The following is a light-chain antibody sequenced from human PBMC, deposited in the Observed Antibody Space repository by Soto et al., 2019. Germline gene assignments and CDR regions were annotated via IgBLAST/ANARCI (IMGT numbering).Light chain of an antibody. J-gene: IGKJ2*01. CDR1: QSISSW. V-gene: IGKV1-5*01. CDR2: DAS. Sequence: DIQMTQSPSTLSASVGDRVTITCRASQSISSWLAWYQQKPGKAPKLLIYDASSLESGVPSRFSCSGSGTEFTLTIISLQPDDFATYYCQQYNSYPYTFGQGTKVDIK. CDR3: QQYNSYPYT.